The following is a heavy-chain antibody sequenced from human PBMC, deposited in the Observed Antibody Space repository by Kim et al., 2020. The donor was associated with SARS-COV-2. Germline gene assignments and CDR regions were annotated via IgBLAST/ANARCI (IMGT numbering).Heavy chain of an antibody. CDR2: ISYDGSNK. J-gene: IGHJ4*02. V-gene: IGHV3-30-3*01. CDR1: GFTFSSYA. D-gene: IGHD1-26*01. CDR3: ARDSGAHLDY. Sequence: GGSLRLSCVASGFTFSSYAMHWVRQAPGKGLEWVALISYDGSNKYYADSVKGRFTISRDNSKNTLYLQMNSLRAEDTAVYYCARDSGAHLDYWGQGTLVTVSS.